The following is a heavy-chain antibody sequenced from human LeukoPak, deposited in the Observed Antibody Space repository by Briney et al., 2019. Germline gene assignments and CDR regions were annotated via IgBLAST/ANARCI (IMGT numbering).Heavy chain of an antibody. V-gene: IGHV4-34*01. J-gene: IGHJ5*02. D-gene: IGHD3-10*01. CDR2: INHSGST. CDR1: GGSISSYY. CDR3: ARDRGMVRGVTWFDP. Sequence: SETLSLTCTVSGGSISSYYWSWIRQPPGKGLEWIGEINHSGSTNYNPSLKSRVTISVDTSKNQFSLKLSSVTAADTAVYYCARDRGMVRGVTWFDPWGQGTLVTVSS.